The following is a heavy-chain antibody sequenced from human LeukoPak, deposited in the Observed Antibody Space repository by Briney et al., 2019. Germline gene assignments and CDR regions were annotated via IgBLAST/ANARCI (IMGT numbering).Heavy chain of an antibody. CDR2: IIPVLGVV. V-gene: IGHV1-69*04. D-gene: IGHD6-19*01. CDR1: GGTFSTYG. Sequence: SVKVSCKASGGTFSTYGIIWVRQAPGQGLEWMGRIIPVLGVVNYAQKFQGRVTITADKSTSTAYMELTGLRSEDTAVYYCATVVGYSSGPYYSDNWAQGTLVTVSS. CDR3: ATVVGYSSGPYYSDN. J-gene: IGHJ4*02.